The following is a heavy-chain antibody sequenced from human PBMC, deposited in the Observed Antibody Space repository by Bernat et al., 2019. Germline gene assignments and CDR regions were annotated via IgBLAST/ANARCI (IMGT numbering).Heavy chain of an antibody. J-gene: IGHJ5*02. CDR3: ASLGGSGDGRDR. CDR1: GFTFSNSR. CDR2: IDRDGITT. Sequence: EVQLVESGGGLVQPGGSLRLSCAASGFTFSNSRMHWVRQGPGEGLVWVSCIDRDGITTYNADSVKGRFTISRHNAKNTLFLQMNSLRLDDTAVYYCASLGGSGDGRDRWGQGTLVTVSS. D-gene: IGHD3-10*01. V-gene: IGHV3-74*01.